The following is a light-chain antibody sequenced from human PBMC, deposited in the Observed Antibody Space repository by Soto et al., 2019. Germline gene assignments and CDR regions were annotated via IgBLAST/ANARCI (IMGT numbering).Light chain of an antibody. CDR1: ENVKTR. Sequence: EKGMTQSPATLSVSPGERATLSCRASENVKTRLAWYQQKSGQAPRLLIYDAFTRATGIPARFSGSASGTEFTLTISSLQSEDSAVYYCQQYDDWPLTFGGGTKVEIK. J-gene: IGKJ4*01. V-gene: IGKV3-15*01. CDR2: DAF. CDR3: QQYDDWPLT.